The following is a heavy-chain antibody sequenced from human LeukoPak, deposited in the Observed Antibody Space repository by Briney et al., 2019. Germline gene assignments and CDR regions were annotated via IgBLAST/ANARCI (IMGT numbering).Heavy chain of an antibody. V-gene: IGHV3-30*18. CDR3: AKDLFYDLLTGYFDY. D-gene: IGHD3-9*01. CDR2: ISYDGGHK. CDR1: GFTFSSNG. J-gene: IGHJ4*01. Sequence: GGSLRLSCAASGFTFSSNGMHWVRQAPGKGLEWVAVISYDGGHKYYADSVKGRFTISRDNSKNTLYLQMNSLRAEDTAVYYCAKDLFYDLLTGYFDYWGHGTLVTVSS.